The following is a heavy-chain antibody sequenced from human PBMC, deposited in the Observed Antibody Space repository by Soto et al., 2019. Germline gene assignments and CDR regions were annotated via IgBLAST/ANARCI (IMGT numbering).Heavy chain of an antibody. V-gene: IGHV3-23*01. CDR1: GFTFSSYA. Sequence: GGSLRLSCAASGFTFSSYAMSWVRQAPGKGLEWVSSISGSGGSIYYADSVKGRFTISRDNSKNTLDLKMNSLRAEDTAVYYCAKRNLVVRPPFAYGGQGPLVTVSS. CDR2: ISGSGGSI. D-gene: IGHD3-22*01. J-gene: IGHJ4*02. CDR3: AKRNLVVRPPFAY.